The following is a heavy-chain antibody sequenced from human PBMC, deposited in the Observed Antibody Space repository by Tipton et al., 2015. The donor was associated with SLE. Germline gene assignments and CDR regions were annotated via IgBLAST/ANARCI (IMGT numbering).Heavy chain of an antibody. CDR3: ASLGRIQDY. J-gene: IGHJ4*02. CDR2: VYHSGTT. D-gene: IGHD1-26*01. V-gene: IGHV4-61*03. Sequence: TLSLTCTVSGYSISSGYYWSWVRQPPGKGLEWLGFVYHSGTTGYNPSLSNRLTLSLDTSRNHFSLKLTSVTAADTAIYYCASLGRIQDYWGQGTLVTVSS. CDR1: GYSISSGYY.